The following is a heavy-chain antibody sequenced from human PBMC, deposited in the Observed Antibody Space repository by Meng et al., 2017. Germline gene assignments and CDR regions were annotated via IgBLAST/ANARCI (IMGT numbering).Heavy chain of an antibody. Sequence: RVQSGCVLKKPGASVTVSCKASGYTFTSYAMNWVRQAPGQGLEGMGWINTNTGNPTYAQGFTGRFVFSLDTSVSTAYLQISSLKAEDTAVYYCATISPRDSSGLSFDYWGQGTLVTVSS. CDR1: GYTFTSYA. CDR2: INTNTGNP. CDR3: ATISPRDSSGLSFDY. D-gene: IGHD3-22*01. J-gene: IGHJ4*02. V-gene: IGHV7-4-1*02.